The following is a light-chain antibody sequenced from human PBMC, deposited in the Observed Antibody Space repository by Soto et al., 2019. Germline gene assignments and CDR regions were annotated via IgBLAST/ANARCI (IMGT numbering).Light chain of an antibody. CDR1: QSVSRY. CDR3: QQYNNWPWT. CDR2: GAS. Sequence: EIVLTQSPATLSLSPGERATLSCRASQSVSRYLAWYQQKPGQAPRLLIHGASTRATGFPARFSGSGSGTDFTLTISSLQSEDFAVYYCQQYNNWPWTFGQGTKVDIK. V-gene: IGKV3-15*01. J-gene: IGKJ1*01.